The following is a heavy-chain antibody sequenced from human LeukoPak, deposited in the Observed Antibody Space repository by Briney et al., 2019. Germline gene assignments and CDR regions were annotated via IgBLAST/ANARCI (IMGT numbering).Heavy chain of an antibody. CDR2: ITSSGTYI. Sequence: GGSLRLSCAASGFTFSNYNMNWVRQAPGKAMEWVSSITSSGTYIFYADSVKGRFTISRDDAKNSLYLQMNSLRAEDTAVYYCARDVRPQLQIYYYYYYYMDVWGKGTTVTVSS. V-gene: IGHV3-21*01. J-gene: IGHJ6*03. D-gene: IGHD2-2*01. CDR1: GFTFSNYN. CDR3: ARDVRPQLQIYYYYYYYMDV.